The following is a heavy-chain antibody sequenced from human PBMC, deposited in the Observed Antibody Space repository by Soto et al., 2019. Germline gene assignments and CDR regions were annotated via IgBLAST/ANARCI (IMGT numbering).Heavy chain of an antibody. Sequence: ASVKVSCKASGYSFSSYGISWVRQAPGQGFEWMGWIRPYNGNKKYALKFEGRVTMITDTLTRTAYMELRSLRPDDTAVYYCARDISYSDSSGYYYAFDYWGQGTLVTVSS. CDR1: GYSFSSYG. CDR3: ARDISYSDSSGYYYAFDY. D-gene: IGHD3-22*01. CDR2: IRPYNGNK. J-gene: IGHJ4*02. V-gene: IGHV1-18*01.